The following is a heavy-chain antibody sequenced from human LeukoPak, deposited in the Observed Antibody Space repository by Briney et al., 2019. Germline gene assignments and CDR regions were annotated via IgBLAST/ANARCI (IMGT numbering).Heavy chain of an antibody. CDR1: GFTFSNYW. Sequence: GGSLRLSCAATGFTFSNYWMSWFRQAPGKGLEWVANIKYGGSEKQYVDSVKGRFTIARDNARKSVSLQMNSLRAEDTAVYYCARYLNSGPEDFWGQGTLVTVSS. CDR2: IKYGGSEK. J-gene: IGHJ4*02. CDR3: ARYLNSGPEDF. D-gene: IGHD1-26*01. V-gene: IGHV3-7*01.